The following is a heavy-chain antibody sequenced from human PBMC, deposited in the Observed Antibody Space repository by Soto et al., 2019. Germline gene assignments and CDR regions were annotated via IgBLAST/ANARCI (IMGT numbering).Heavy chain of an antibody. D-gene: IGHD3-3*01. CDR1: GDSISSYY. CDR2: IYYSGST. Sequence: PSETLSLTCTVSGDSISSYYWSWIRQPPGKGLEWIGYIYYSGSTNYNPSLKSRVTVSVDTSKNQFSLKLSSVTAADMAVYYCARVRDFWSGYYWFDPWGQGTLVTVSS. J-gene: IGHJ5*02. V-gene: IGHV4-59*01. CDR3: ARVRDFWSGYYWFDP.